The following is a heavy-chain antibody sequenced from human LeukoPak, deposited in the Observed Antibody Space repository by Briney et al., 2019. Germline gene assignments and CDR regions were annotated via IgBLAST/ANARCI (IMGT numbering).Heavy chain of an antibody. V-gene: IGHV4-39*07. CDR2: IYYSGST. Sequence: PSETLSLTCTVSGGSISSSSYYWGWLRQPPGKGLEWIGSIYYSGSTYYNPSLKSRVTISVDTSKNQFSLKLSSVTAADTAVYYCARDLGDYWFDPWGQGTLVTVSS. CDR3: ARDLGDYWFDP. J-gene: IGHJ5*02. D-gene: IGHD2-21*02. CDR1: GGSISSSSYY.